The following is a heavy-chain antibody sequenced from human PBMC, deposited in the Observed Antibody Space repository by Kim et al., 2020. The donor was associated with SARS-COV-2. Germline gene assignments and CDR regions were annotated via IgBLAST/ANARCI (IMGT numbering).Heavy chain of an antibody. Sequence: GGSLRLSCAASGFSFSSYAMNWVRQAPGKGLEWVSAISDSGRFTFYADSVKGRFTVSRDSSNNTLYLSMNSLRADDTAVYYCAKALISPGMATAGTLAFDIWGQGTEVTVSS. V-gene: IGHV3-23*01. CDR2: ISDSGRFT. J-gene: IGHJ3*02. CDR1: GFSFSSYA. CDR3: AKALISPGMATAGTLAFDI. D-gene: IGHD6-13*01.